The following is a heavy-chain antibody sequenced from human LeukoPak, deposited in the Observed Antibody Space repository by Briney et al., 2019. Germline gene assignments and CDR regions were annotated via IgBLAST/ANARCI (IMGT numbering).Heavy chain of an antibody. D-gene: IGHD3-9*01. J-gene: IGHJ4*02. CDR1: GFAFRLYA. V-gene: IGHV3-64*01. Sequence: SGGSLRLSCAAPGFAFRLYAMQWVRQAPGKRLEYVSGISSNGASTNYGSSVRGRFTISRDNSKNTLYLQMGSLRPEDVAVYYCARVYIAGMTGHYSLDYWGQGTLLTVSS. CDR3: ARVYIAGMTGHYSLDY. CDR2: ISSNGAST.